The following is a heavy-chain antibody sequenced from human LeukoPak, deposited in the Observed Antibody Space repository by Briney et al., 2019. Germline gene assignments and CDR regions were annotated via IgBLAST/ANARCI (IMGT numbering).Heavy chain of an antibody. CDR1: GYSFTSYW. Sequence: GESLKISCKGSGYSFTSYWIGWVRQMPGKGLEWMGIIYPGDSDTRYSPSFQGQVTISADKSISTAYLQWSSLKASDTAMYYCARQGVPAAIYYYMDVWGKGTTVTVSS. J-gene: IGHJ6*03. CDR2: IYPGDSDT. V-gene: IGHV5-51*01. D-gene: IGHD2-2*01. CDR3: ARQGVPAAIYYYMDV.